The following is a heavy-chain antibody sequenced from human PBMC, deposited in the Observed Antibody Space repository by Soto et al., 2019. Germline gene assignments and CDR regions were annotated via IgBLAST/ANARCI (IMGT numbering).Heavy chain of an antibody. Sequence: EVQLVESGGGLVQPGGSLRLSCEASGFTFSRDEMNWVRQAPGKGLEWIAYIQNHGYSTHYADSVKGRFTISRDNAKNTLYLHMSSLTAEDTAIYYCARGYDAGCHFGYWGQGVLVTVSS. V-gene: IGHV3-48*03. D-gene: IGHD1-20*01. CDR3: ARGYDAGCHFGY. J-gene: IGHJ4*02. CDR1: GFTFSRDE. CDR2: IQNHGYST.